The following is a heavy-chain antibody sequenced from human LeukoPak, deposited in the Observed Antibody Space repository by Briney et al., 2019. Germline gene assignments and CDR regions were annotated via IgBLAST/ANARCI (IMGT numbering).Heavy chain of an antibody. CDR3: ARDAPRDLYYYYYYYMDV. CDR1: GGSISSGSYY. V-gene: IGHV4-61*02. CDR2: IYTSGST. J-gene: IGHJ6*03. D-gene: IGHD2-21*02. Sequence: PSETLSLTCTVSGGSISSGSYYWSWIRQPAGKGLEWIGRIYTSGSTNYNPSLKSRDTISVDTSKNQFSLKLSSVTAADTAVYYCARDAPRDLYYYYYYYMDVWGKGTTVTVSS.